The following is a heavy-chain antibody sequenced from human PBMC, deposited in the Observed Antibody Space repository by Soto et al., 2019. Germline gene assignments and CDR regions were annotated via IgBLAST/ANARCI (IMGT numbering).Heavy chain of an antibody. CDR3: ARRGQPLNY. CDR2: ISSGSSTI. CDR1: GFSFSSSD. J-gene: IGHJ4*02. V-gene: IGHV3-48*01. Sequence: EVQLVQSGGGLVQPGGSLRLSCAASGFSFSSSDMNWVRQAPGKGLEWISYISSGSSTIYYADSVKGRFTISRDNAKQSLYPQMNSLRVEDTAVYYCARRGQPLNYWGQGTLVTVSS. D-gene: IGHD6-13*01.